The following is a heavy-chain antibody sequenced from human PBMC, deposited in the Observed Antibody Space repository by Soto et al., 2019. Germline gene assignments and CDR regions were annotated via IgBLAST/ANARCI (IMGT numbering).Heavy chain of an antibody. Sequence: SETLSLTCTVSGGSISSSSYYWGWIRQPPGKGLEWIGSIYYSGSTYYNPSLKSRVTISVDTSKNQFSLKLSSVTAADTAVYYCARHVQYRQQLAEAIDYWGQGTLVTVSS. CDR1: GGSISSSSYY. V-gene: IGHV4-39*01. D-gene: IGHD6-13*01. CDR2: IYYSGST. J-gene: IGHJ4*02. CDR3: ARHVQYRQQLAEAIDY.